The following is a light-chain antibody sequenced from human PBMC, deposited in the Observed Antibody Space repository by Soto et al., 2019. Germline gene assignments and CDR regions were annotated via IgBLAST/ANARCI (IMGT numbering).Light chain of an antibody. CDR2: DAS. CDR1: QSISIW. CDR3: QQYNSYRT. V-gene: IGKV1-5*01. Sequence: DIQMTQSPSALSASVGDRVTITCRASQSISIWLAWYQQKPGKAPKLLIYDASSLKSGVPSRFSGSGSGTEFTLTISSLQPDDFATYYCQQYNSYRTFGQGTKVEIK. J-gene: IGKJ1*01.